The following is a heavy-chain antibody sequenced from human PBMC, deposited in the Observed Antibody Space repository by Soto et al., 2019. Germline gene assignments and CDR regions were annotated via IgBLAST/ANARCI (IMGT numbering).Heavy chain of an antibody. CDR3: ARVRYYYGSGSYYDY. Sequence: ESGGGVVQPGRSLRLSCAASGFTFSSYGMHWVRQAPGKGLEWVAVIWYDGSNKYYADSVKGRFTISRDNSKNTLYLQMNSLRAEDTAVYYCARVRYYYGSGSYYDYWGQGTLVTVSS. D-gene: IGHD3-10*01. J-gene: IGHJ4*02. V-gene: IGHV3-33*01. CDR1: GFTFSSYG. CDR2: IWYDGSNK.